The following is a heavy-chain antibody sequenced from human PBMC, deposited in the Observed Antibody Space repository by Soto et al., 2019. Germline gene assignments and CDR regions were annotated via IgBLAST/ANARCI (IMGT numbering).Heavy chain of an antibody. D-gene: IGHD6-13*01. J-gene: IGHJ6*02. CDR1: GFTFSSYA. Sequence: QVQLVESGGGVVQPGRSLRLSCAASGFTFSSYAMHWVRQAPGKGLEWVAVISYDGSNKYYADSVKGRFTIARDNSKNALCLRMNSLRAEDTAVYYCARDQTYSSSWYYYYYYGMDVWGQGTTVTVSS. CDR3: ARDQTYSSSWYYYYYYGMDV. V-gene: IGHV3-30-3*01. CDR2: ISYDGSNK.